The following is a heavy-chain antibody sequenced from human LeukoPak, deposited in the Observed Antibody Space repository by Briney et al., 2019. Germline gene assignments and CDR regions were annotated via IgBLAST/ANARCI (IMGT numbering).Heavy chain of an antibody. J-gene: IGHJ4*02. CDR1: GFTFSSYG. Sequence: GGSLRLSCAASGFTFSSYGMHWVCQAPGKGLEWVAVIWYDGSNKYYADSVKGRFTISRDNSKNTLYLQMNSLRAEDTAVYYCARDREYSGSYFVDYWGQGTLVTVSS. CDR3: ARDREYSGSYFVDY. CDR2: IWYDGSNK. V-gene: IGHV3-33*01. D-gene: IGHD1-26*01.